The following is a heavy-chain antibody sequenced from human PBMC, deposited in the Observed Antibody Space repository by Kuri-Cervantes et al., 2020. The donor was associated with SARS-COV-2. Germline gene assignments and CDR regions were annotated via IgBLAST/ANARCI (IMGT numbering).Heavy chain of an antibody. CDR3: ARDVDPYYDYWSGSAGY. V-gene: IGHV3-21*01. CDR2: ISSGSDYI. D-gene: IGHD3-3*01. CDR1: EFTFSSYD. Sequence: GESLKISCAASEFTFSSYDMTWVRQAPGMGLEWVSSISSGSDYIYYADSVKGRFTVSRDNAENSLYLQMNSLGVGDTAVYYCARDVDPYYDYWSGSAGYWGQGTLGTVSS. J-gene: IGHJ4*02.